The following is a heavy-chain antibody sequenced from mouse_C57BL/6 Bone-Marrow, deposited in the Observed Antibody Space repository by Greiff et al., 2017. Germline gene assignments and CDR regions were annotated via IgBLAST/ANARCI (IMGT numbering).Heavy chain of an antibody. J-gene: IGHJ3*01. CDR3: ARPIVYYGPFAY. CDR1: GFTFSSYT. D-gene: IGHD1-1*01. V-gene: IGHV5-9*01. CDR2: ISGGGGNT. Sequence: EVKLVESGGGLVKPGGSLKLSCAASGFTFSSYTMSWVRQTPEKRLAWVATISGGGGNTYYPDSVKGRFTISRDNAKNTLYLQMSSLRSEDTALYYCARPIVYYGPFAYWGQGTLVTVSA.